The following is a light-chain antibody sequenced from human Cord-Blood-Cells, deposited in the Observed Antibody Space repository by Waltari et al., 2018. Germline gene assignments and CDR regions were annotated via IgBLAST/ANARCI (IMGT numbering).Light chain of an antibody. CDR3: QQSYSTPRT. CDR2: AAS. J-gene: IGKJ4*01. Sequence: DIQMTPSPSSLSASVGDRVTITCRASQSISSYLNWSQQKPGKAPKLLIYAASSLQSGVPSRFSGSGSGTDFTLTISSLQPEDFATYYCQQSYSTPRTFGGGTKVEIK. V-gene: IGKV1-39*01. CDR1: QSISSY.